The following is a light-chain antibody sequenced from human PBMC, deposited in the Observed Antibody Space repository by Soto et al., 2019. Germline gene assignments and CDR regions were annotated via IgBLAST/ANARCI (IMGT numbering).Light chain of an antibody. CDR3: QQYGRSPT. V-gene: IGKV3-20*01. CDR2: GAS. Sequence: EIVLTQSPVTLSLSPGERATLSCRASQSVSRNYLAWYQQKPGQAPRLLIYGASYKATGIPDRFSGSGSGTDFTLTISRLEPEDLAVYYCQQYGRSPTFGQGTKVEIK. CDR1: QSVSRNY. J-gene: IGKJ1*01.